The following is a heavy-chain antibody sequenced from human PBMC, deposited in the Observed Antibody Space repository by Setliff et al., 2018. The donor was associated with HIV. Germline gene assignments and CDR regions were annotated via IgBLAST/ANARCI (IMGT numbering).Heavy chain of an antibody. V-gene: IGHV5-51*01. CDR2: IYPADSDT. J-gene: IGHJ3*02. CDR1: EYRFTNYW. CDR3: AKRALWGGYSDAFDI. D-gene: IGHD3-3*01. Sequence: GESLKISCKGSEYRFTNYWTGWVRQMPGKGLEWLGNIYPADSDTRYSPSFQGQVTISADTSINTAYLHWSSLKASDTAMYYCAKRALWGGYSDAFDIWGQGTMVTVSS.